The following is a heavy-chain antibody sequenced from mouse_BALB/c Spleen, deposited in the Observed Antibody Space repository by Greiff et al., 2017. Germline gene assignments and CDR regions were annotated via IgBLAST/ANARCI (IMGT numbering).Heavy chain of an antibody. V-gene: IGHV1-26*01. J-gene: IGHJ4*01. CDR2: INPNNGDT. D-gene: IGHD2-10*01. CDR1: GYTFTDYY. CDR3: ARRESYYGNYGGAMDY. Sequence: VQLQQPGSELVRPGASVKLSCKASGYTFTDYYMKWVKQSHGKSLEWIGDINPNNGDTFYNQKFKGKATLTVDKSSSTAYMQLNSLTSEDSAVYYCARRESYYGNYGGAMDYWGQGTSVTVSS.